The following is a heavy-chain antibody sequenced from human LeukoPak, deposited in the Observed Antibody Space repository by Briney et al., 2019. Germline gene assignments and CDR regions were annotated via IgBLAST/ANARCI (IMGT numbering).Heavy chain of an antibody. J-gene: IGHJ4*02. D-gene: IGHD3-9*01. CDR3: AKGYYDILTGSHFDY. CDR1: GFTFDDYA. V-gene: IGHV3-9*01. Sequence: PGGSLRLSCAASGFTFDDYAMHWVRQAPGKGLEWVSGISWNSGSIGYADSVKGRFTISRDNAKNSLYLQMNSLRAEDTALYYCAKGYYDILTGSHFDYWGQGTLVTVSS. CDR2: ISWNSGSI.